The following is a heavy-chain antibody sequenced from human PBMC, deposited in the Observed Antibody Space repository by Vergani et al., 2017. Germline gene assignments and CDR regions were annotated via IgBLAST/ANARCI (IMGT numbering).Heavy chain of an antibody. V-gene: IGHV3-74*01. CDR3: AGGPPISSSWYYYGMDV. CDR1: GFTFSSYW. Sequence: EVQLVESGGGLVQPGGSLRLSCAASGFTFSSYWMHWVRHAPGKGLVWVSRINSDGSSTSYADSVKGRFTISRDNAKNKLYLQMNSLRAEDTAVYYCAGGPPISSSWYYYGMDVWGQGTTVTVSS. CDR2: INSDGSST. J-gene: IGHJ6*02. D-gene: IGHD6-13*01.